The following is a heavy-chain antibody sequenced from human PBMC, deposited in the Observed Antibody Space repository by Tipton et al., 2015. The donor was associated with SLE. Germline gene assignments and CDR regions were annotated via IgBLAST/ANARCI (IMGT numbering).Heavy chain of an antibody. J-gene: IGHJ4*02. CDR2: INPSGGST. Sequence: QSGAEVKKPGASVKVSCKASGYTFTSYYMHWVRQAPGQGLEWMGIINPSGGSTSYAQKFQGRVTMTRDTSTSTVYMELSSVTAADTAVYYCARQYSSSSYFDYWGQGTLVTVSS. D-gene: IGHD6-6*01. CDR3: ARQYSSSSYFDY. V-gene: IGHV1-46*01. CDR1: GYTFTSYY.